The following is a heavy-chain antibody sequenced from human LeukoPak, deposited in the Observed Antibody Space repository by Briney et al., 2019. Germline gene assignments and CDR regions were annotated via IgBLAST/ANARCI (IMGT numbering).Heavy chain of an antibody. CDR2: MNPNSGNT. CDR1: GGTFSSYA. CDR3: ARARYYDSSGYPTFDY. Sequence: ASVKVSCKASGGTFSSYAISWVRQAPGQGLEWMGWMNPNSGNTGYAQKFQGRVTMTRNTSISTAYMELSSLRSEDTAVYYCARARYYDSSGYPTFDYWGQGTLVTVSS. D-gene: IGHD3-22*01. V-gene: IGHV1-8*02. J-gene: IGHJ4*02.